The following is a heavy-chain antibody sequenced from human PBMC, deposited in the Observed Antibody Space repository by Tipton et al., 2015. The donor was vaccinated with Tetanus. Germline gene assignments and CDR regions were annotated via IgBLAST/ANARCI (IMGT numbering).Heavy chain of an antibody. CDR3: ARERIEAFYYHGLDV. V-gene: IGHV4-59*01. CDR2: MFYSGST. D-gene: IGHD2-21*01. CDR1: GESIRSYY. J-gene: IGHJ6*02. Sequence: TLSLTCSVSGESIRSYYWSWIRQPPGRGLEWIGYMFYSGSTNYNPSLKSRLTMSVDTSKNQFSLQLAFVTAADTAIYYCARERIEAFYYHGLDVWGPGTTVTVSS.